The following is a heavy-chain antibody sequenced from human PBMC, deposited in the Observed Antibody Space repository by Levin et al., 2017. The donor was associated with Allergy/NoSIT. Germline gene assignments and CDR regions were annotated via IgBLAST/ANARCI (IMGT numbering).Heavy chain of an antibody. CDR1: GGSISSGDYY. Sequence: SETLSLTCTVSGGSISSGDYYWSWIRQPPGKGLEWIGYIYYSGSTYYNPSLKSRVTISVDTSKNQFSLKLSSVTAADTAVYYCARSLWFGELLSEGWFDPWGQGTLVTVSS. CDR3: ARSLWFGELLSEGWFDP. CDR2: IYYSGST. V-gene: IGHV4-30-4*01. D-gene: IGHD3-10*01. J-gene: IGHJ5*02.